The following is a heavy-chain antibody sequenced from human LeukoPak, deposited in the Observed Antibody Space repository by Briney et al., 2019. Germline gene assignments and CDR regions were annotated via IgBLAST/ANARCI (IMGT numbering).Heavy chain of an antibody. CDR2: ISYDGSNK. CDR3: EAICSSTSCSSFDY. V-gene: IGHV3-30*03. J-gene: IGHJ4*02. CDR1: GFTFSSYW. Sequence: GGSLRLSCAASGFTFSSYWMHWVRQAPGKGLVWVAVISYDGSNKYYADSVKGRFTISRDNSKNTLYLQMNSLRAEDTAVYYCEAICSSTSCSSFDYWGQGTLVTVSS. D-gene: IGHD2-2*01.